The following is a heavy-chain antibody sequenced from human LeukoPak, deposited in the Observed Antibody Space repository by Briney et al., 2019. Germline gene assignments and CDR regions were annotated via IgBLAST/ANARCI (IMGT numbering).Heavy chain of an antibody. CDR1: GFTFTSYS. V-gene: IGHV3-21*05. CDR3: ARDRPDRGYSYGRDFDY. D-gene: IGHD5-18*01. CDR2: ISRGGDEI. J-gene: IGHJ4*02. Sequence: GGSLRLSCAASGFTFTSYSMNWVRQAPGKGLQWISYISRGGDEIYYADSVKGRFTVSRDNAKNSLYLQMNSLRAEDTAVYYCARDRPDRGYSYGRDFDYWGQGTLVTVSS.